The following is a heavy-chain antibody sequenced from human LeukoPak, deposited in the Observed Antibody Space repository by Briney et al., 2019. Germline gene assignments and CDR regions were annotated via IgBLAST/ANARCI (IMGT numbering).Heavy chain of an antibody. V-gene: IGHV4-38-2*02. CDR2: IYHSGST. J-gene: IGHJ3*02. CDR1: GYSISGGYY. D-gene: IGHD3-22*01. CDR3: ARDPTYYYDSSGYYHAFDI. Sequence: KPSETLSLTCTVSGYSISGGYYWGWIRQPPGKGLQWIGTIYHSGSTYYNPSLKSRVTMSVDTSKNHFSLKLTSVTASDTAVYYCARDPTYYYDSSGYYHAFDIWGQGTMVTVSS.